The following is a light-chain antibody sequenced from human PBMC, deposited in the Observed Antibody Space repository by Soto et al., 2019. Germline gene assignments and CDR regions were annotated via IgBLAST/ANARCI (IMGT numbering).Light chain of an antibody. CDR2: DAS. J-gene: IGKJ2*01. CDR1: QSVSSY. CDR3: QQRSNWPPYT. Sequence: EIVLTQSPATLSLSPGERATLSCRASQSVSSYLAWYQQKPGQDPRLLIYDASNRATGIPARFSGSGSGTDFTLPISSLEPEDFAVYYCQQRSNWPPYTFGQGTKLEIK. V-gene: IGKV3-11*01.